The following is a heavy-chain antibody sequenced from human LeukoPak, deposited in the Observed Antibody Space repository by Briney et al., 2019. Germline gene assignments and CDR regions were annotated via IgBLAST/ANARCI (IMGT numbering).Heavy chain of an antibody. V-gene: IGHV4-34*01. J-gene: IGHJ5*02. CDR3: ARAALNWNPGGNWFDP. Sequence: PSETLSLTCAVYGGSFSGYYWSWIRQPPGKGLEWIGEINHSGSTNYNPSLKSRVTISVDTSKNQFPLKLSSVTAADTAVYYCARAALNWNPGGNWFDPWGQGTLVTVSS. CDR2: INHSGST. D-gene: IGHD1-1*01. CDR1: GGSFSGYY.